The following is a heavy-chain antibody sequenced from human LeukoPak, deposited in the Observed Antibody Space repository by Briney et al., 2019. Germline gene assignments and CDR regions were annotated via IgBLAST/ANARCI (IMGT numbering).Heavy chain of an antibody. D-gene: IGHD3-9*01. CDR1: GYTFTGYY. Sequence: ASVKVSCKASGYTFTGYYMHWVRQAPGQGLEWMGWINPNSGDTNYAQKSQGRVTMTTDTSISTAYMELSRLRSDDTAVYYCTRGFYDILTGFQDAFDIWDQGTMVTVSS. CDR2: INPNSGDT. CDR3: TRGFYDILTGFQDAFDI. V-gene: IGHV1-2*02. J-gene: IGHJ3*02.